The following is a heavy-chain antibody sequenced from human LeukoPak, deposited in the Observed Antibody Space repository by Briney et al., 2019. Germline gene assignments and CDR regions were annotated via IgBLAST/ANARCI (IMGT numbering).Heavy chain of an antibody. Sequence: SETLSLTCAVYGGSFSGYWWSWIRQPPGKGLEWIGEINHSGNTNYNPSLKSRVTISVDTSKNHFSLKLSSVTAADTAVYYYIRNFDYWGQGTLVTVSS. CDR1: GGSFSGYW. CDR3: IRNFDY. J-gene: IGHJ4*02. CDR2: INHSGNT. V-gene: IGHV4-34*01.